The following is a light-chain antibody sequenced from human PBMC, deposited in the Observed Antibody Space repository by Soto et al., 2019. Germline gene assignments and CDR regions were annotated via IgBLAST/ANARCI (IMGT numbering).Light chain of an antibody. CDR3: QQYSTLPHT. CDR2: GIS. J-gene: IGKJ2*01. V-gene: IGKV3-20*01. Sequence: NVLTQSPGTLSLSPGERATLSCRASQTVTNSFFAWYQQKPGQPPRLLIHGISSRATGIPDRFSGSGSGTDFTLTISILEPEDFVVYYCQQYSTLPHTFGRGTKLEV. CDR1: QTVTNSF.